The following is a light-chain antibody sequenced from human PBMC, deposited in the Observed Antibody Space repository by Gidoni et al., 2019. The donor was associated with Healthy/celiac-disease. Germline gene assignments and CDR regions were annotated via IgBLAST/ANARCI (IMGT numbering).Light chain of an antibody. J-gene: IGKJ2*03. V-gene: IGKV3-11*01. Sequence: EIVLTQSPATLSLSPGERATLSCRASQSVSSYLAWYQQKPGQAPRLLIYDASNRATGIPARFSGSGSGTDFTLPISSLEPEDFAVYYCQQRSNWPRGYSFGQGTKLEIK. CDR1: QSVSSY. CDR2: DAS. CDR3: QQRSNWPRGYS.